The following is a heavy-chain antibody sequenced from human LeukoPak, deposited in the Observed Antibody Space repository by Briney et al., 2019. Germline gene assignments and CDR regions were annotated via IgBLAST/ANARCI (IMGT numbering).Heavy chain of an antibody. CDR2: IYPGDSDT. Sequence: GESLKISCKGSGYSFTSYRLGWVRQIPGKGLEWMGIIYPGDSDTRYSPPFQGQDTISADKSINTAYLQWSSLKASDTAMYYCARRHQGTDYWGQGTLVTVSS. CDR1: GYSFTSYR. V-gene: IGHV5-51*01. J-gene: IGHJ4*02. CDR3: ARRHQGTDY. D-gene: IGHD4/OR15-4a*01.